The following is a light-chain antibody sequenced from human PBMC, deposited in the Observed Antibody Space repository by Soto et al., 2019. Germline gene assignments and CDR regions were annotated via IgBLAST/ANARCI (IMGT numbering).Light chain of an antibody. Sequence: EIQMTQSASTLSESVGDRVTITCRASQSISSWLAWYQQKPGKAPKLLIYDASSLESGVPSRFSGSGSGTEFTLTISSLQPDDFATYYCQQYNSYWTFGQGTKV. CDR3: QQYNSYWT. J-gene: IGKJ1*01. V-gene: IGKV1-5*01. CDR2: DAS. CDR1: QSISSW.